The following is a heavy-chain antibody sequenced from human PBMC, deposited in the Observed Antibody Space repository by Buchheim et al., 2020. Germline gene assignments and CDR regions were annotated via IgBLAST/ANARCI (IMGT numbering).Heavy chain of an antibody. V-gene: IGHV3-48*03. Sequence: EVQLVESGGGLVQPGGSLRLSCAASGFTFSSYEMNWVRQAPGKGLEWVSYISSSGSTIYYADSVKGRFTISRDNAKNSLYLQMNSLRAEDTAVYYCARDSVYYYGSGSYNYYYYGMGVWGQGTT. CDR1: GFTFSSYE. J-gene: IGHJ6*02. D-gene: IGHD3-10*01. CDR2: ISSSGSTI. CDR3: ARDSVYYYGSGSYNYYYYGMGV.